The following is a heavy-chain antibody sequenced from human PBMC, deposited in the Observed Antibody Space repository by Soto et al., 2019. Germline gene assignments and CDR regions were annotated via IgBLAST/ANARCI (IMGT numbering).Heavy chain of an antibody. Sequence: GSLRLSCAASGFTFSDYAMHWVRQAPGKGLEWVAVIWYDGSNDHYADSVKGRFTISRDNSKNTLYLQVISLRAEDTAVYYCARDGREYSGYDIDYWGQGP. CDR3: ARDGREYSGYDIDY. J-gene: IGHJ4*02. D-gene: IGHD5-12*01. V-gene: IGHV3-33*01. CDR1: GFTFSDYA. CDR2: IWYDGSND.